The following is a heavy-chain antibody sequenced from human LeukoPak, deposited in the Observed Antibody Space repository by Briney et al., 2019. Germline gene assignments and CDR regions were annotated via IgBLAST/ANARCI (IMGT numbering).Heavy chain of an antibody. V-gene: IGHV5-51*01. CDR3: ARRRDLYSGSYYPFDY. Sequence: GESLKISCKGSGYSFTSYWIGWVRQTPGKGLEWMGIIYPGDSDARYSPSFQGQVTISADKSISTAYLQWSSLKASDTAMYYCARRRDLYSGSYYPFDYWGQGTLVTVSS. J-gene: IGHJ4*02. CDR2: IYPGDSDA. D-gene: IGHD1-26*01. CDR1: GYSFTSYW.